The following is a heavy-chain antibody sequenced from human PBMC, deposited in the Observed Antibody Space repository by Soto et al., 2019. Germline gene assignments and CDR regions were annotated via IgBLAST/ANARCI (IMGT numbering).Heavy chain of an antibody. V-gene: IGHV4-4*02. J-gene: IGHJ4*02. Sequence: PSETLSLTCFVSGASISSTYWWSWVRQTPGKRLEWIGQIYHTGTTSYNPSLKNRVTISADKSNNQFSLRLNSVTAADTAVYYCARQHYYDSSGYYTWNWGQGALVTVSS. D-gene: IGHD3-22*01. CDR3: ARQHYYDSSGYYTWN. CDR2: IYHTGTT. CDR1: GASISSTYW.